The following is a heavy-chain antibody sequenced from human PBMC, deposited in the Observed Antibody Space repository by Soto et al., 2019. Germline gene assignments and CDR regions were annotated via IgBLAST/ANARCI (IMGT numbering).Heavy chain of an antibody. D-gene: IGHD3-3*01. J-gene: IGHJ4*02. CDR2: ISRDNNYI. CDR1: GFIFTDYS. Sequence: LRLSCVASGFIFTDYSMLWVRQAPGKGLEWVSSISRDNNYIYYADSVKGRFTISRDNAKNSLFLHVNTLRPEDTAVYYCAKVSGFLEWLFDYWGQGTLVTVSS. V-gene: IGHV3-21*01. CDR3: AKVSGFLEWLFDY.